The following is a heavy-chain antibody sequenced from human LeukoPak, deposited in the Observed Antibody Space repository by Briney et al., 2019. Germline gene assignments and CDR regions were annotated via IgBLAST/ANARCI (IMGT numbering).Heavy chain of an antibody. J-gene: IGHJ5*02. CDR3: ARGRNYFDSSGYNFVWFDP. CDR1: GGSFSGVY. CDR2: INQSGST. D-gene: IGHD3-22*01. Sequence: SETLSLTCAAYGGSFSGVYWRWIRQPPGKGLEWIVEINQSGSTNYNPSLKSRLTISVDTSKKQFSLKLSSVTDADTAVYYCARGRNYFDSSGYNFVWFDPWGQGTLVTVSS. V-gene: IGHV4-34*01.